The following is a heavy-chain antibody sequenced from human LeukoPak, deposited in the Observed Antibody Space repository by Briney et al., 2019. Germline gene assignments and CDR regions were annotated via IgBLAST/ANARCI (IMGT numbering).Heavy chain of an antibody. CDR3: ARDLYGSGRYQRDY. Sequence: AGGSLRLSCAASGFTFSSYSMNWVRQAPGKGLEWVSSISSSSSNICYADSVKGRFTISRDNAKNSLYLQMNSLRAEDTAVYYCARDLYGSGRYQRDYWGQGTLVTVSS. V-gene: IGHV3-21*01. CDR1: GFTFSSYS. CDR2: ISSSSSNI. J-gene: IGHJ4*02. D-gene: IGHD3-10*01.